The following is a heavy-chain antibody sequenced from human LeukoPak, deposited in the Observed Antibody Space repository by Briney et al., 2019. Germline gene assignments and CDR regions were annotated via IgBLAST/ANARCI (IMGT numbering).Heavy chain of an antibody. CDR1: GGSISSSSYY. D-gene: IGHD2-2*01. J-gene: IGHJ4*02. CDR2: IYYSGST. Sequence: PSETLSLTCTVSGGSISSSSYYWGWIRQPPGKGLEWIGSIYYSGSTYYNPSHKSRVTISVDTSKNQFSLKLSSVTAADTAVYYCARQICSSTSCYPYYFDYWGQGTLVTVSS. V-gene: IGHV4-39*01. CDR3: ARQICSSTSCYPYYFDY.